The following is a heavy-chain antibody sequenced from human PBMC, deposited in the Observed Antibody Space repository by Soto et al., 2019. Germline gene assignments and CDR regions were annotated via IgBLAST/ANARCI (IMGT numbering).Heavy chain of an antibody. Sequence: SETLSLTCTVSGGSISSSDYYWGWIRQPPGKGLEWIGNIYYSGSTNYNPSLKSRVTISVDTSKNQFSLKLSSVTAADTAVYYCARRYGGTFDYWGQGTLVTVSS. CDR2: IYYSGST. CDR1: GGSISSSDYY. J-gene: IGHJ4*02. V-gene: IGHV4-39*07. D-gene: IGHD2-15*01. CDR3: ARRYGGTFDY.